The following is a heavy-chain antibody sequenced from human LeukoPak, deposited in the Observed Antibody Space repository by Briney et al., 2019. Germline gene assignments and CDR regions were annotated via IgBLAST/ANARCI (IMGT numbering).Heavy chain of an antibody. J-gene: IGHJ4*02. V-gene: IGHV3-23*01. Sequence: GGSLRLSCAASGFTFSSYAMTWVRQAPGKGLEWVSGISGSGGSTYYADSVKGRFTISRDNSKNTLYLQMNSLRAEDTAVYYCAKAGHGSGSYYGDYWGQGTLVTVSS. CDR3: AKAGHGSGSYYGDY. D-gene: IGHD3-10*01. CDR2: ISGSGGST. CDR1: GFTFSSYA.